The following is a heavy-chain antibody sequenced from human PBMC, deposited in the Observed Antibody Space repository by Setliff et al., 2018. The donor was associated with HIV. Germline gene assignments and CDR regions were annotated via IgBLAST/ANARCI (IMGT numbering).Heavy chain of an antibody. Sequence: ASVKVSCKAPGYTFTTYYIHWVRQAPGQGLEWLGVINPSGGSTSYAQKFQGRVTMTRGTSTGTVYMELRSLRSEDTAVYYCARVGERWLQFYYFDNWGQGTLVTVSS. J-gene: IGHJ4*02. CDR1: GYTFTTYY. D-gene: IGHD5-12*01. V-gene: IGHV1-46*01. CDR3: ARVGERWLQFYYFDN. CDR2: INPSGGST.